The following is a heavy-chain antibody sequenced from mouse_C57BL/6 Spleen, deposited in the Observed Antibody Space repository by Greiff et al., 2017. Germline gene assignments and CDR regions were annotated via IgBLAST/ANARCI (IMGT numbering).Heavy chain of an antibody. J-gene: IGHJ2*01. CDR3: ARSIYYDYLDY. Sequence: QVQLQQPGAELVRPGSSVKLSCKASGYTFTSYWMDWVKQRPGQGLEWIGNIYPSDSETHYNQKFKDKATLTVDKPSSTAYMQLSSLTSEDSAVYYCARSIYYDYLDYWGQGTTLTVSS. CDR1: GYTFTSYW. CDR2: IYPSDSET. V-gene: IGHV1-61*01. D-gene: IGHD2-4*01.